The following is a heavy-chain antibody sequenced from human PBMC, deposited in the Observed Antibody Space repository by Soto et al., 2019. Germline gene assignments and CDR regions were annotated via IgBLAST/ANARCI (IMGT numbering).Heavy chain of an antibody. CDR1: GGTFSSYA. J-gene: IGHJ4*02. Sequence: SVKVSCKASGGTFSSYAISWVRQVPGQGLEWVGGIIPIFGTANYAQKFQGRVTITADESTSTAYMELSSLRSEDTAVYYCARGHYYDSSGYYPLDYWGQGTLVTVSS. V-gene: IGHV1-69*13. CDR2: IIPIFGTA. D-gene: IGHD3-22*01. CDR3: ARGHYYDSSGYYPLDY.